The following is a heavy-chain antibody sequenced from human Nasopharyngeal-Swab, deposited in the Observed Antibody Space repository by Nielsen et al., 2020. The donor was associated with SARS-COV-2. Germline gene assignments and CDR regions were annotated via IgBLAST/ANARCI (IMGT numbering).Heavy chain of an antibody. J-gene: IGHJ4*02. V-gene: IGHV3-23*01. CDR1: GFTFSSYA. D-gene: IGHD4-23*01. CDR2: ISGSGGST. Sequence: GESLKISCTVSGFTFSSYAMSWVRQAPGKGLEWVSEISGSGGSTYYAESVKGRFTISRDNSKNTLYLQMSSLRAEDTAIYYCAKDLGVESPLWFDYWGQGTLLTVSS. CDR3: AKDLGVESPLWFDY.